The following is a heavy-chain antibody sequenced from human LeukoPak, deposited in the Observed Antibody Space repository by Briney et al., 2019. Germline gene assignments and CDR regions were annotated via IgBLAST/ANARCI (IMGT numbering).Heavy chain of an antibody. CDR2: ISGSGGST. CDR1: GCTFSRYA. D-gene: IGHD5-18*01. CDR3: AKDRDTAMV. J-gene: IGHJ4*02. V-gene: IGHV3-23*01. Sequence: PGGSLRLSCAASGCTFSRYAMSWVRQAPGKGLEWVSAISGSGGSTYYADSVKGRFTISRDNSKNTLYLQMDRLRAEDTAVYYCAKDRDTAMVWGQGTLVTVSS.